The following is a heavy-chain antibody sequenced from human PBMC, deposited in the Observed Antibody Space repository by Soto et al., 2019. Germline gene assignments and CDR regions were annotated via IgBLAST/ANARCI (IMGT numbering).Heavy chain of an antibody. D-gene: IGHD4-4*01. CDR3: TRDWDYSDSLNCFDP. CDR2: ISGYNGNR. J-gene: IGHJ5*02. CDR1: GYTFTTYG. Sequence: ASVKVSCKACGYTFTTYGISWVRQAPGQGLEWMGWISGYNGNRNSAQKFQGRITMTTDTSTSTAYMELRSLRSDDTAVYYCTRDWDYSDSLNCFDPWGQGTLVTVSS. V-gene: IGHV1-18*01.